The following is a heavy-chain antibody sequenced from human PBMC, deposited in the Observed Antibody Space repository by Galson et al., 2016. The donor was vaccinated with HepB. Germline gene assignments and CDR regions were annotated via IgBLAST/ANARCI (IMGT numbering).Heavy chain of an antibody. D-gene: IGHD3-10*01. CDR1: GLTFSTSW. CDR2: LNPDGTET. CDR3: TRDFSYGRFDY. J-gene: IGHJ4*02. Sequence: SLRLSCAVSGLTFSTSWMSWVRQSPGAGLEWVASLNPDGTETYYVDSLKGRSTVSRDNAKNSEYLQMDSLRVEDTAVYYCTRDFSYGRFDYWGQGTLVIVSS. V-gene: IGHV3-7*01.